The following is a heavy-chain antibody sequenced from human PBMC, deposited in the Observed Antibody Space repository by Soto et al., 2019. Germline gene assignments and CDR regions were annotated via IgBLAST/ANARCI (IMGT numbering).Heavy chain of an antibody. V-gene: IGHV3-21*01. J-gene: IGHJ4*02. CDR3: AREWFGELLHFDY. CDR1: GFTFSSYS. CDR2: ISSSSSYI. D-gene: IGHD3-10*01. Sequence: GGSLRLSCAASGFTFSSYSMNWVRQAPGKGLEWVSSISSSSSYIYYADSVKGRFTISRDNAKNSLYLQMNSLRAEDTAVYYCAREWFGELLHFDYWGQGTLVTVSS.